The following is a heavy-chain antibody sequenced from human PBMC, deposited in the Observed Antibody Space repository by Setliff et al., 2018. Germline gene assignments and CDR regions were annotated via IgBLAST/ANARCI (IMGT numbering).Heavy chain of an antibody. CDR3: RRLVRFCSRTVCQRTSGDEA. CDR1: GYTFRQSI. V-gene: IGHV1-18*01. CDR2: IGVYSGNT. Sequence: ASVKVSCKASGYTFRQSIVSWVRQAPGQGLEWLGWIGVYSGNTYSAQRCQGRVSLTTDESTNTAYLELRGLRSDDTAVYYCRRLVRFCSRTVCQRTSGDEAWGQGTLVTVSS. J-gene: IGHJ5*02. D-gene: IGHD3-3*01.